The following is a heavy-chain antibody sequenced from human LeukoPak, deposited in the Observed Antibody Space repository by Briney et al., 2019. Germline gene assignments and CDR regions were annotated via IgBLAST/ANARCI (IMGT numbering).Heavy chain of an antibody. D-gene: IGHD1-14*01. V-gene: IGHV3-66*01. Sequence: GGSLRLSCAASGFTVSSNYMSWVRQAPGKGLEWVSVIYSGGSTYYADSVKGRFTISRGNSKNTLYLQMNSLRAEDAAVYYCTRENWYIDYWGQGNLVTVSS. J-gene: IGHJ4*02. CDR3: TRENWYIDY. CDR1: GFTVSSNY. CDR2: IYSGGST.